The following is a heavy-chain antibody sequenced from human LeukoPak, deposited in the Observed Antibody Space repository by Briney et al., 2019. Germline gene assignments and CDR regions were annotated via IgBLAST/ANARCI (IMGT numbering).Heavy chain of an antibody. V-gene: IGHV4-61*01. CDR2: IYYSGRT. D-gene: IGHD1-26*01. CDR3: ARSGSTAFDY. J-gene: IGHJ4*02. Sequence: SQTLSLTCTVSGGSITTGSYYWNWIRQPPGKGLEWIGYIYYSGRTSYNPSLKSRVTISVDTSKNQFSLNLTSVTAADTAVYYCARSGSTAFDYWGQGTLVTVSS. CDR1: GGSITTGSYY.